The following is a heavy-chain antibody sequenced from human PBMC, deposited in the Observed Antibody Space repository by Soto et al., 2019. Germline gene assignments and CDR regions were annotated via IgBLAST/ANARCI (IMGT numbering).Heavy chain of an antibody. J-gene: IGHJ4*02. Sequence: GGSMKLSCASCGLTLSSYWMGGVRQAPGKGLEWVANIKQDGSEKYYVDSVKGRFTISRDNAKNSLYLQMNSLRAEDTAVYYCASVVGEGSSWYGSYLAYWGQGTLVPGSS. CDR1: GLTLSSYW. CDR3: ASVVGEGSSWYGSYLAY. CDR2: IKQDGSEK. V-gene: IGHV3-7*01. D-gene: IGHD6-13*01.